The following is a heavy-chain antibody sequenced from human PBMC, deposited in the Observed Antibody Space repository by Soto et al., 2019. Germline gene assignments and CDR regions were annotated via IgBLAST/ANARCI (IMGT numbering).Heavy chain of an antibody. V-gene: IGHV4-34*01. CDR1: GGSFSGYY. CDR3: ARRGHGFDY. CDR2: INHSGST. D-gene: IGHD3-10*01. J-gene: IGHJ4*02. Sequence: LSLTCAVYGGSFSGYYWSWIRQPPGKGLEWIGEINHSGSTNYSPSLKSRVTISVDTSKNHFSLKLSSVTAADTAVYYCARRGHGFDYWGRGTLVTVSS.